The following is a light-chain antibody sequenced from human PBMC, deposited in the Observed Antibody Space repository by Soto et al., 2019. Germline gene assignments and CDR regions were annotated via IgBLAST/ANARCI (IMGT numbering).Light chain of an antibody. J-gene: IGLJ1*01. Sequence: QSVLTQPPSVSAAPGQKVTISCSGSSSNIGNNYVSWYQQLPGTAPKLLIYDNNKRPSGIPDRFSGSKSGTSATLGITGLQTGDEADYYCGTWDSSLSALYVVGTGTKV. CDR2: DNN. CDR1: SSNIGNNY. CDR3: GTWDSSLSALYV. V-gene: IGLV1-51*01.